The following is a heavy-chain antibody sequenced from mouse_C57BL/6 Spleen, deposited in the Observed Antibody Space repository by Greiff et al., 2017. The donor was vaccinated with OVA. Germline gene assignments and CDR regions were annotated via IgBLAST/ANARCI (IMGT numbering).Heavy chain of an antibody. Sequence: VQLLQSGAEFVKPGASVKLSCTASGFNIKDYYMHWVQQRTEQGLEWIAWIDPEDGEIKSAPNFQGKSTIAADTSSNAAYLQLSSLTAEDTAVYYCAPYYYGSSSYYFDYWGQGTTLTVSS. V-gene: IGHV14-2*01. D-gene: IGHD1-1*01. CDR1: GFNIKDYY. J-gene: IGHJ2*01. CDR2: IDPEDGEI. CDR3: APYYYGSSSYYFDY.